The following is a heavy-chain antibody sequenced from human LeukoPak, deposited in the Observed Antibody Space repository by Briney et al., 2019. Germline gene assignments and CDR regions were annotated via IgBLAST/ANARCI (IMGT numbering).Heavy chain of an antibody. V-gene: IGHV3-53*01. CDR2: IYSGGST. D-gene: IGHD3-10*01. J-gene: IGHJ4*02. CDR3: ARDGEGFDY. CDR1: GFTFNKYG. Sequence: PGGSLRLSCAASGFTFNKYGMSWVRQAPGKGLEWVSVIYSGGSTYYADSVKGRFTISRDNSKNTLYLQMNSLRAEDTAVYYCARDGEGFDYWGQGTLVTVSS.